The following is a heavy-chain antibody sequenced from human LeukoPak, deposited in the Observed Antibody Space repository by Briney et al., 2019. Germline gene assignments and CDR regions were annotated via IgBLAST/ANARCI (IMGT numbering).Heavy chain of an antibody. CDR2: INPNSGGT. J-gene: IGHJ3*02. CDR1: GYTFTGYY. CDR3: ARGVNWNTASLDAFDI. D-gene: IGHD1-1*01. V-gene: IGHV1-2*02. Sequence: ASVKVSCKASGYTFTGYYMHWVRQAPGQGLEWMGWINPNSGGTNYAQKFQGRATMTRDTSISTAYMELSRLRSDDTAVYYCARGVNWNTASLDAFDIWGQGTMVTVSS.